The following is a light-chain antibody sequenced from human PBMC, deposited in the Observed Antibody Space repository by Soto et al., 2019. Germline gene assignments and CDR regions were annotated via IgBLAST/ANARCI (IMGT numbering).Light chain of an antibody. CDR3: AAWDDSLNGVV. CDR2: SNS. J-gene: IGLJ2*01. Sequence: QSVLTQTPSASGTPGQRVSISCSGSSTNIGRNTVIWYQQVPGTTPKVLIYSNSQRPGVPDRFSGSKSGTSASLAISGLQSDDEADYYCAAWDDSLNGVVFGGGTQLTVL. CDR1: STNIGRNT. V-gene: IGLV1-44*01.